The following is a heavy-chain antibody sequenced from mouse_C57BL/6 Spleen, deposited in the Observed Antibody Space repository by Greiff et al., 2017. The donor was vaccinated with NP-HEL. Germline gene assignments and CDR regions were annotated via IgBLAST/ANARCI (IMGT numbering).Heavy chain of an antibody. J-gene: IGHJ3*01. Sequence: QVQLKESGAELVRPGASVTLSCKASGYTFTDYEMHWVKQTPVHGLEWIGAIDPETGGTAYNQKFKGQAILTADKSSSTAYMELRSLTSEDSAVYYCTSPIYDGYPWFAYWGQGTLVTVSA. CDR1: GYTFTDYE. CDR2: IDPETGGT. CDR3: TSPIYDGYPWFAY. V-gene: IGHV1-15*01. D-gene: IGHD2-3*01.